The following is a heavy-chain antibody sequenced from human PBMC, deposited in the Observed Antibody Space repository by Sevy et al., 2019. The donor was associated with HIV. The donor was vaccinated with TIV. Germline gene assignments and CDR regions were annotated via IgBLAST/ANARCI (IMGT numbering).Heavy chain of an antibody. CDR2: LSRHIRTI. CDR3: VKDKVDGDSGYGLFDF. V-gene: IGHV3-9*01. D-gene: IGHD5-12*01. Sequence: GGSLRLSCAASGFTFDDYAMHWVRQAPGKGLEWGSGLSRHIRTIGYADSVKGRFTISRDNARNPLYLQMNSLRAEDTAFYYCVKDKVDGDSGYGLFDFWGQGTLVTVSS. J-gene: IGHJ4*02. CDR1: GFTFDDYA.